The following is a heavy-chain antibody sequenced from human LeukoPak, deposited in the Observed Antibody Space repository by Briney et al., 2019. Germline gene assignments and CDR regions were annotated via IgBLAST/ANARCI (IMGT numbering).Heavy chain of an antibody. V-gene: IGHV1-2*02. D-gene: IGHD2-8*01. CDR1: GYTFSAYY. CDR2: INPNSGGT. CDR3: VREVVLMVYAVGY. Sequence: ASVKVSCKASGYTFSAYYMHWVRQAPGQGLEWMGWINPNSGGTDYAQKFQGRVTMTRDTSISTAYMELSRLRSDDTAVYYCVREVVLMVYAVGYWGQGTLVTVYS. J-gene: IGHJ4*02.